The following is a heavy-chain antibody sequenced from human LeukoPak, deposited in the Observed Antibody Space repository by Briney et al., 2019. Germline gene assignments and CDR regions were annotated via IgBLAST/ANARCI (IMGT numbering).Heavy chain of an antibody. J-gene: IGHJ4*02. Sequence: PGGSLRLSCAASGFTFSSYEMNWVRQAPGKGLEWVSYISSSGSTIYYTDSVKGRFTISRDNAKNSVYLQMNSLRAEDTAVYYCARIGYSSSCFDYWGQGTLVTVSS. V-gene: IGHV3-48*03. CDR2: ISSSGSTI. CDR3: ARIGYSSSCFDY. CDR1: GFTFSSYE. D-gene: IGHD6-13*01.